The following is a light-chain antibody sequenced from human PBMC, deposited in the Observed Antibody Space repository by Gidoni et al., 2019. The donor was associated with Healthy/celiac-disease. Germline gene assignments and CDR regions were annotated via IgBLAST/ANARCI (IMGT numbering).Light chain of an antibody. Sequence: VLTQSPGPLSLSPGERATLSCRASQSVSSSYLAWYQQKPGPAHRLLIYGASSRATGIPDRFSGSGSGTDFTLTISRLEPEDVAVYYCQHYGSSPTFGQGTRLEIK. J-gene: IGKJ5*01. CDR1: QSVSSSY. CDR2: GAS. CDR3: QHYGSSPT. V-gene: IGKV3-20*01.